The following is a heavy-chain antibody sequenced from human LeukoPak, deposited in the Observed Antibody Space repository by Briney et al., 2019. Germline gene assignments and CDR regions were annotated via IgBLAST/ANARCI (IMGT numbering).Heavy chain of an antibody. Sequence: PGGSLRLSCAASGFTFSSYAMSWVRQAPGKGLEWVSAISGSGGSTYYADSVKGRFTISRDNSKNTLYLQMNSLRAEDTAVYYCAKDPHYYDSSGYYLGTLGFDYWGQGTLVTVSS. CDR1: GFTFSSYA. V-gene: IGHV3-23*01. CDR2: ISGSGGST. J-gene: IGHJ4*02. CDR3: AKDPHYYDSSGYYLGTLGFDY. D-gene: IGHD3-22*01.